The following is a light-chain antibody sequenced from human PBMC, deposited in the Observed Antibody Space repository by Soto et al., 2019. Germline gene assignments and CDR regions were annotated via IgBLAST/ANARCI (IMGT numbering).Light chain of an antibody. V-gene: IGKV3-11*01. J-gene: IGKJ1*01. CDR2: DAS. CDR3: QQRSSWPRT. CDR1: QSVSSY. Sequence: EIVLTQSPATLSLSPGERATLSCRASQSVSSYLAWFKQIPGQAPRIIRYDASNRATGIPARFSGSGSGTDFTLTISSLEPEDFEIYYCQQRSSWPRTFGQGTKVDIK.